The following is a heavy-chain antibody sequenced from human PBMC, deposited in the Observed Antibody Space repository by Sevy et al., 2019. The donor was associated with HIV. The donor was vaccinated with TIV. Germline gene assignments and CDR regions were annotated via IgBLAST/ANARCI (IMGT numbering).Heavy chain of an antibody. Sequence: GGSLRLSCKASGFSFTDFWMQWVRQVPGKGPEWVANINQDGSEMYYVDSVKGRFTISRDNAESALYLQMHGLRAEDAATYFCARRYFDLWGREPWSPSPQ. CDR1: GFSFTDFW. J-gene: IGHJ4*02. CDR2: INQDGSEM. CDR3: ARRYFDL. V-gene: IGHV3-7*01.